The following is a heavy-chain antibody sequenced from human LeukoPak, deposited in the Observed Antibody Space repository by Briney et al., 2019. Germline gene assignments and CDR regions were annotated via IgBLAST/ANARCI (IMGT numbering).Heavy chain of an antibody. J-gene: IGHJ4*02. Sequence: GGSLRLSCAASGFPFSSYAMHWVRQAPGKGLEWVAVISYDGSNKKFADSVKGRFTISRDNSMNTLYLQMNSLRADDTALYYCARDRVRSAQFDYWGQGTLVTVSS. D-gene: IGHD2-15*01. V-gene: IGHV3-30*01. CDR2: ISYDGSNK. CDR3: ARDRVRSAQFDY. CDR1: GFPFSSYA.